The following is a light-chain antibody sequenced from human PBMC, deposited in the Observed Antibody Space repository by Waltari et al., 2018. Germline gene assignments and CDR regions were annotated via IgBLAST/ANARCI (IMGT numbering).Light chain of an antibody. CDR3: QTWGTGSWV. V-gene: IGLV4-69*01. J-gene: IGLJ3*02. Sequence: QLVLTQSRSASASLGASVKFTCTLSSGHSSYAIAWHQPQPENGPRYLMKITSDDTHTKGDGIPVSFSVSSSGAERYLTITSLLSEDEADYYCQTWGTGSWVFGGGTKLTVL. CDR1: SGHSSYA. CDR2: ITSDDTH.